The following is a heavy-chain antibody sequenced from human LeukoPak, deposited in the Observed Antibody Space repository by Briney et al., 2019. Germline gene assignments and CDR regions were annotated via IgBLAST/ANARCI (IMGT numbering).Heavy chain of an antibody. CDR1: GGTFSSYA. CDR3: ARVLDYYYYMDV. V-gene: IGHV1-69*05. CDR2: IIPIFGTA. J-gene: IGHJ6*03. Sequence: GSSVKVSCKASGGTFSSYAISWVRQAPGQGLEWMGGIIPIFGTANYAQKFQGGVTITTDESTSTAYMELSSLRSEDTAVYYCARVLDYYYYMDVWGKGTTVTVSS. D-gene: IGHD3-3*01.